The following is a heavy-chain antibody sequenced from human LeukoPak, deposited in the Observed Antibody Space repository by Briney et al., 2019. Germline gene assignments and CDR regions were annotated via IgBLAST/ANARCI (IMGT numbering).Heavy chain of an antibody. CDR1: GYTFTAQY. D-gene: IGHD6-13*01. J-gene: IGHJ4*02. CDR2: INPSSGGT. CDR3: ASGTAERIDY. Sequence: ASVKVSCKASGYTFTAQYMHWVRQAPGQGLEWMGRINPSSGGTNYVQKFQGRVTTTRDTSITTAYMELTSLRSDDTAVYYCASGTAERIDYWGQGTLVTVSS. V-gene: IGHV1-2*06.